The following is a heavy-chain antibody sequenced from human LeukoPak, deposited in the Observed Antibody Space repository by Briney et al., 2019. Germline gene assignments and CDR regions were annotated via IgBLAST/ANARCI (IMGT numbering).Heavy chain of an antibody. J-gene: IGHJ5*02. CDR3: ARGSSGYLFPSWFDP. D-gene: IGHD3-3*01. CDR2: IYYSGST. Sequence: SETLSLTCTVSGGPISSYYWSWIRQPPGKGLEWIGYIYYSGSTNYNPSLKSRVTISVDTSKNQFSLKLSSVTAADTAVYYCARGSSGYLFPSWFDPWGQGTLVTVSS. CDR1: GGPISSYY. V-gene: IGHV4-59*01.